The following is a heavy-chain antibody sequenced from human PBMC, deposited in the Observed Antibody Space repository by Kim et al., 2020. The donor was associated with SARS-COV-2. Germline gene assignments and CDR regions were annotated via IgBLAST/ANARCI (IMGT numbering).Heavy chain of an antibody. J-gene: IGHJ5*02. CDR1: GYTFTSYG. Sequence: ASVKVSCKASGYTFTSYGISWVRQAPGQGLEWMGWISAYNGNTNYAQKLQGRVTMTTDTSTSTAYMELRSLRSDDTAVYYCARMGCSSTSCPNWFDPWGQGTLVTVSS. V-gene: IGHV1-18*04. CDR2: ISAYNGNT. D-gene: IGHD2-2*01. CDR3: ARMGCSSTSCPNWFDP.